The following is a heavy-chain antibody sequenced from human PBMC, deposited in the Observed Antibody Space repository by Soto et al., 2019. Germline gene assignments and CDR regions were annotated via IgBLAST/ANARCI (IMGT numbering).Heavy chain of an antibody. V-gene: IGHV4-34*01. D-gene: IGHD1-26*01. CDR3: ARTRIGTEGANYFDY. CDR2: INHSGST. Sequence: SETLSLTCAVYGGSFSGYYWSWIRQPPGKGLEWIGEINHSGSTTYNPSLKSRVTISVDTSKNQFSLKLSSVTAADTAVYYCARTRIGTEGANYFDYWGQGTLVTVSS. J-gene: IGHJ4*02. CDR1: GGSFSGYY.